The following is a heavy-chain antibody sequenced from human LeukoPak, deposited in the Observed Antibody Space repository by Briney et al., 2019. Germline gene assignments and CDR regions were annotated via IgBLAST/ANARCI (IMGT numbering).Heavy chain of an antibody. V-gene: IGHV1-18*01. Sequence: ASVKVSCKASGYTFSSYGISWMRQAPGQGLEWMGWISADNGNTNYAQKLQGSATMTTDTTTSTAYKELRSLRSDDTAVYYSARHGREYNSGWSDYYYYMDVWGKGITVTISS. CDR1: GYTFSSYG. D-gene: IGHD6-19*01. CDR3: ARHGREYNSGWSDYYYYMDV. J-gene: IGHJ6*03. CDR2: ISADNGNT.